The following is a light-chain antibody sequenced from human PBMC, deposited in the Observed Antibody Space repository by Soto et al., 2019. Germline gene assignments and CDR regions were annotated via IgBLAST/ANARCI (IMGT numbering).Light chain of an antibody. Sequence: EIVLTQSPATLSLSPGERATLSCRASQSVSSYLAWYQQKPGQAPRLLIYDASNRATGIPARFSGSGSGTDFPLTISSLEPEDFAVYYCQQRSNWPPRITFGQGTRLEI. CDR1: QSVSSY. J-gene: IGKJ5*01. CDR2: DAS. CDR3: QQRSNWPPRIT. V-gene: IGKV3-11*01.